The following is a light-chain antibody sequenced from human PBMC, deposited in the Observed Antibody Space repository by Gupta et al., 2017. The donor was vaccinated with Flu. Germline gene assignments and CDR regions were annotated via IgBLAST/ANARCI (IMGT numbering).Light chain of an antibody. CDR1: QRIGNN. J-gene: IGKJ4*01. CDR2: AAS. Sequence: DIQMTQSPSYLSASVGDRVTITCRASQRIGNNLNWYQQKPGKAPKLLIYAASSLQSGVPSRFSGSGSGTDFTLTIRSLQPEDFATYYCQQGYKTDLTFGGGTKVEI. V-gene: IGKV1-39*01. CDR3: QQGYKTDLT.